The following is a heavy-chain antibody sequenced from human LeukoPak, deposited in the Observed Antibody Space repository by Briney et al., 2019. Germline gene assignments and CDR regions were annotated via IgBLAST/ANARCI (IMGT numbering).Heavy chain of an antibody. J-gene: IGHJ4*02. D-gene: IGHD5-18*01. V-gene: IGHV4-39*01. Sequence: SETLSLTCAVSGGFVSATDYFWGWIRQTPGKGLEWIGSVSYRGTTYYNPSLQSRVTVSLETSKNQFSLRLSSVTATDSALYYCASRLSHTAVDFWSQGILVTVSS. CDR3: ASRLSHTAVDF. CDR1: GGFVSATDYF. CDR2: VSYRGTT.